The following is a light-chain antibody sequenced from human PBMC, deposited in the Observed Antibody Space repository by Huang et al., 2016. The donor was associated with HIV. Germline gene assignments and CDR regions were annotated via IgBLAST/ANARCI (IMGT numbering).Light chain of an antibody. V-gene: IGKV3-15*01. Sequence: EIVMTQSPATLSVSPGERATLSCRASQSVSSNLAWYQQKPGQAPGLLIYGAATRATGIPARFSGSGSVTEFTLTISSLQSEDFAVYYCQQYNNWPITFGGGTKVEIK. CDR2: GAA. CDR1: QSVSSN. J-gene: IGKJ4*01. CDR3: QQYNNWPIT.